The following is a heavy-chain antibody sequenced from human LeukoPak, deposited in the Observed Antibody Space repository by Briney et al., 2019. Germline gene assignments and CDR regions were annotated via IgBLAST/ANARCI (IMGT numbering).Heavy chain of an antibody. J-gene: IGHJ5*02. CDR1: GFAFSSHA. Sequence: PGRPLRLSFAASGFAFSSHALHWVRQAPGKGLEWVAVISFDGHNKYYSDSVKGRFTISRDNSQTAVYLQMNSLRIEDTAVYYCARGGPVIFQLDRWGQGILVTVSS. CDR3: ARGGPVIFQLDR. V-gene: IGHV3-30-3*01. D-gene: IGHD2-2*01. CDR2: ISFDGHNK.